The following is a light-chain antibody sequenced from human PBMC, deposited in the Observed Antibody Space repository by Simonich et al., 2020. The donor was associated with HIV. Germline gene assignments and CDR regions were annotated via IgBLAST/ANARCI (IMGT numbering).Light chain of an antibody. V-gene: IGKV4-1*01. J-gene: IGKJ5*01. CDR3: QQYYAAPIT. CDR1: QSLLSNNKNF. Sequence: DIVMTQSPDFLPVSLGERATINCKSSQSLLSNNKNFLAWFQHKPGQPPKMLIYWASTRESGVPDRFSGSGSGTDLTLTISSLQAEDVAVYYCQQYYAAPITFGQGTRLEI. CDR2: WAS.